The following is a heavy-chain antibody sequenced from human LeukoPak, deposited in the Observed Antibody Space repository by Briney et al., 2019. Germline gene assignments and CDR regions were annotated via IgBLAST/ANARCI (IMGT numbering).Heavy chain of an antibody. V-gene: IGHV1-69*06. CDR1: GGTFSSYA. CDR3: ASGGYSYGAYSNYYYYMDV. Sequence: GASVKVSCKASGGTFSSYAISWVRQAPGQGLEWMGGIIPIFGTANYAQKFQGRVTITADKSTSTAYMELSSLRSEDTAVYYCASGGYSYGAYSNYYYYMDVWGKGTTVTVSS. J-gene: IGHJ6*03. D-gene: IGHD5-18*01. CDR2: IIPIFGTA.